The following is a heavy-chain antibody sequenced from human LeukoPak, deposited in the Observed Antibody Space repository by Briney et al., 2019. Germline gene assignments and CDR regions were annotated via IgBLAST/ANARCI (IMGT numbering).Heavy chain of an antibody. D-gene: IGHD6-13*01. CDR3: ARDQVRGIAAAGTPTPLAY. Sequence: SVKVSCKASGGTFSSYAISWVRQAPGQGLEWMGGIIPIFGTANYAQKFQGRVTITTDESTSTAYMELSSLRSEDTAVYYCARDQVRGIAAAGTPTPLAYWGQGTLVTVSS. V-gene: IGHV1-69*05. J-gene: IGHJ4*02. CDR1: GGTFSSYA. CDR2: IIPIFGTA.